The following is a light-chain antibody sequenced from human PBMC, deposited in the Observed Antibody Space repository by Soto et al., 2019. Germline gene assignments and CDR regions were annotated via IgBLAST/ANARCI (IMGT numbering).Light chain of an antibody. CDR2: GDI. V-gene: IGLV1-40*01. CDR3: QSHDSSLSGYV. J-gene: IGLJ3*02. Sequence: QAVVTQPPSVSGAPGQRVTISCTGSSSNIGAGYDVHWYQQFPGTAPKLLIYGDINRPSGVPDRFSGSRSGSSASLAITGLLPGDEADYYCQSHDSSLSGYVFGGGTKLTVL. CDR1: SSNIGAGYD.